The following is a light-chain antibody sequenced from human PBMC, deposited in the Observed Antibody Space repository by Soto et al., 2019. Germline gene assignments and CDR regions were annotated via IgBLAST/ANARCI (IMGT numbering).Light chain of an antibody. CDR1: SSDVGSYDY. V-gene: IGLV2-14*01. Sequence: QSVLTQPASVSGSPGQSITISCTGTSSDVGSYDYVSWYQQHPGKAPKLMIYDVTNRPSGVSNRFSGSKSGNTASLTISGLQAEDEADYYCSSYTSSSAEVLFGGGTQLTVL. CDR3: SSYTSSSAEVL. J-gene: IGLJ2*01. CDR2: DVT.